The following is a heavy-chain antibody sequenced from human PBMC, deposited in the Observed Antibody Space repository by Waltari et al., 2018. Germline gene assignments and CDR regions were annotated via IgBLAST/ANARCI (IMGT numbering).Heavy chain of an antibody. V-gene: IGHV4-39*01. D-gene: IGHD5-18*01. Sequence: QLQLQESGPGLVKPSETLSLTCTVSGGSISSSSYYWGWIRQPPGKGLEWVGSIYYSGSTVRNPSLKSRVTISVDTSKTQVSLKLSSVAAADTAGYYCRDSYGDDAFDIWGQGTMVTVSS. J-gene: IGHJ3*02. CDR2: IYYSGST. CDR3: RDSYGDDAFDI. CDR1: GGSISSSSYY.